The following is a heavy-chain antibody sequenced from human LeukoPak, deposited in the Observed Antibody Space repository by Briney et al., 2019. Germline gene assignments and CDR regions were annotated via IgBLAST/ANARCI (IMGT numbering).Heavy chain of an antibody. V-gene: IGHV4-38-2*01. Sequence: SETLSLTCAVSGYSISSGYYWGWIRQPRGKGLEWIGSISHSGSTYYNTSLKSRVTISVDTSKNQFSLKLSSVTAADTAVYYCARGMRGYSGYFYYYYMDVWGKGTTVTVSS. CDR1: GYSISSGYY. D-gene: IGHD5-12*01. CDR3: ARGMRGYSGYFYYYYMDV. CDR2: ISHSGST. J-gene: IGHJ6*03.